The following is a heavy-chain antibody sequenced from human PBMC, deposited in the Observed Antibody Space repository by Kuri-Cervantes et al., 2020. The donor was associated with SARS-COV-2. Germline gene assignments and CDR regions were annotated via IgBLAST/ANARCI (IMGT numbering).Heavy chain of an antibody. CDR1: GYTFTSYG. D-gene: IGHD2-2*01. J-gene: IGHJ5*02. V-gene: IGHV1-18*01. Sequence: ASVKVSCKASGYTFTSYGISWVRQAPGQGLEWMGWISAYNGITNYAQKLQGRVTMTTDTSTSTAYMELRSLRSDDTAVYYCARSLVVPAANWFDPWGQGTLVTVSS. CDR3: ARSLVVPAANWFDP. CDR2: ISAYNGIT.